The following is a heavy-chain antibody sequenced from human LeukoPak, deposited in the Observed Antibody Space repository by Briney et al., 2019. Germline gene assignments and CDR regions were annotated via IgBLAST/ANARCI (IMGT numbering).Heavy chain of an antibody. CDR1: GGTFSSYA. CDR2: INPNSGGT. Sequence: ASVKVSCKASGGTFSSYAISWVRQAPGQGLEWMGWINPNSGGTNYAQKFQGRVTMTRDTSISTAYMELSRLRSDDTAVYYCARDLFHSSGRTYVVYWGQGTLVTVSS. V-gene: IGHV1-2*02. D-gene: IGHD6-19*01. CDR3: ARDLFHSSGRTYVVY. J-gene: IGHJ4*02.